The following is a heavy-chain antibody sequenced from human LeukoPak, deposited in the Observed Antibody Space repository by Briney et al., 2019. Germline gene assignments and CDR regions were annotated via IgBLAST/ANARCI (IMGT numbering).Heavy chain of an antibody. J-gene: IGHJ6*03. CDR3: AREEQELVRDYYYYMDV. CDR2: ISYDGSHT. D-gene: IGHD6-13*01. V-gene: IGHV3-30*01. CDR1: GFTFSNFA. Sequence: GGSLRLSCAASGFTFSNFAMHWVRQAPGKGLEWVALISYDGSHTYYADSMKGRFTISRDNSRSVLYLQMTSLRGDDSAVYYCAREEQELVRDYYYYMDVWGKGTTVTVSS.